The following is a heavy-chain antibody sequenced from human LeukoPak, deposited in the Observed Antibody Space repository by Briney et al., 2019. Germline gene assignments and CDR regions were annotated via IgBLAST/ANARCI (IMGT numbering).Heavy chain of an antibody. CDR2: IKQDETEK. CDR3: ARDVIAAADTKLLDY. Sequence: GGSLRLSCTASGFTFSNFWMGWVRQAPGKGLEWVANIKQDETEKFYLGSVKGRFTISRDNAKNSLYLQMNSLRAEDTAVYYCARDVIAAADTKLLDYWGQGTLVTVSS. D-gene: IGHD6-13*01. J-gene: IGHJ4*02. CDR1: GFTFSNFW. V-gene: IGHV3-7*01.